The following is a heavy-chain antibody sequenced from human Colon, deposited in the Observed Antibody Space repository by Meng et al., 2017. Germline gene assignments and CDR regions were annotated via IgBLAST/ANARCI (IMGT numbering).Heavy chain of an antibody. J-gene: IGHJ4*02. CDR1: GFTFSNAW. D-gene: IGHD4-17*01. CDR2: IKSKTDGGTT. CDR3: TTESDYGEYVAFDY. V-gene: IGHV3-15*01. Sequence: GESLKISCAASGFTFSNAWMSWVRQAPGKGLEWVGRIKSKTDGGTTDYAAPVKGRFTISRDDSKNTLYLQMNSLKTEDTAVYYCTTESDYGEYVAFDYWGQGTLVTVSS.